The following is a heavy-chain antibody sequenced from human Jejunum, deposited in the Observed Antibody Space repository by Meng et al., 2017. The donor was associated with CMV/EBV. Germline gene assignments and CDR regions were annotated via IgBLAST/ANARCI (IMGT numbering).Heavy chain of an antibody. CDR2: IKEDGSEK. D-gene: IGHD2-8*02. J-gene: IGHJ6*02. Sequence: SWVRQAAGKGLELVANIKEDGSEKYYVDAVKGRFTVSRDNAKNTLELQMNSLRGEDTAVYYCARDRWAGYCTGSSCQGVYYGMDVWGQGTTVTVSS. CDR3: ARDRWAGYCTGSSCQGVYYGMDV. V-gene: IGHV3-7*01.